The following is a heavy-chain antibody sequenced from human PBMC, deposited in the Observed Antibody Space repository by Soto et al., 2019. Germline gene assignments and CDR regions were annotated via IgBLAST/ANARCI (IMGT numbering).Heavy chain of an antibody. V-gene: IGHV4-39*01. CDR2: IYYSGST. CDR1: GGSISSSSYY. D-gene: IGHD3-9*01. Sequence: SETLSLTCTVSGGSISSSSYYWGWIRQPPGKGLEWIGSIYYSGSTYYNPSLKSRVTISVDTSKNQFSLKLSSVTAADTAVYYCASGGELRYFQAYYYYYYMDVWGKGTTVTLSS. J-gene: IGHJ6*03. CDR3: ASGGELRYFQAYYYYYYMDV.